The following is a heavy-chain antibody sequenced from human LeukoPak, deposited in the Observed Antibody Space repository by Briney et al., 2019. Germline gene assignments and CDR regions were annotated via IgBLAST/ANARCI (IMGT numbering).Heavy chain of an antibody. Sequence: PSETLSLTCAVYGGSFSGYYWSWIRQPPGKGLEWIGKINHSGSTNYNPSLKSRVTISVDTSKNQFSLKLSSVTAADTAVYYCASAYYYDSSGYLNVSYYFDYWGQGTLVTVSS. CDR2: INHSGST. CDR3: ASAYYYDSSGYLNVSYYFDY. CDR1: GGSFSGYY. V-gene: IGHV4-34*01. J-gene: IGHJ4*02. D-gene: IGHD3-22*01.